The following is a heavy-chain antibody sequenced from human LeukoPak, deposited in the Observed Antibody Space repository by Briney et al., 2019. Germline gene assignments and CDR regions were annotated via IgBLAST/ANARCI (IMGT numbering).Heavy chain of an antibody. D-gene: IGHD2-2*01. CDR1: GYTFTSYA. J-gene: IGHJ6*03. Sequence: GASVKVSCKASGYTFTSYAMNWVRQAPGQGLEWMGWINTNTGNPTYAQGFTGRFVFSLDTSVSTAYLQISSLKAEDTAVYYCARSKVVPVAIGYYYYMDVWGKGTTVTVSS. V-gene: IGHV7-4-1*02. CDR3: ARSKVVPVAIGYYYYMDV. CDR2: INTNTGNP.